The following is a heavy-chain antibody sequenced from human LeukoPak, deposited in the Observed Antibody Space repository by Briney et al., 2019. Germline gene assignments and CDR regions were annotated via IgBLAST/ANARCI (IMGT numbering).Heavy chain of an antibody. J-gene: IGHJ4*02. V-gene: IGHV4-34*01. CDR1: GGSFSGYY. D-gene: IGHD3-10*01. CDR2: INHSGST. CDR3: AKHYMGSSYNHGLDC. Sequence: SETLSLTCAVYGGSFSGYYWSWIRQPPGKGLEWIGEINHSGSTNYNPSLKSRVTISVDTSKNQFSLKLSSVTAADTAVYYCAKHYMGSSYNHGLDCWGQGTLVTVSS.